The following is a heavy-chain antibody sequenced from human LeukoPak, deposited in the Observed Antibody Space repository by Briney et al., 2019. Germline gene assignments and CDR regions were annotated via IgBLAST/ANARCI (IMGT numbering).Heavy chain of an antibody. CDR3: TILGYTYGRFDY. Sequence: GGSLRLSCAASGFTFSSYGMSWVRQAPGKGLEWVGRIKSKTDGGTTDYAAPVKGRITISRDDSKNTLYLQMNSLKTEDTAVYYCTILGYTYGRFDYWGQGTLVTVSS. V-gene: IGHV3-15*01. D-gene: IGHD5-18*01. CDR1: GFTFSSYG. CDR2: IKSKTDGGTT. J-gene: IGHJ4*02.